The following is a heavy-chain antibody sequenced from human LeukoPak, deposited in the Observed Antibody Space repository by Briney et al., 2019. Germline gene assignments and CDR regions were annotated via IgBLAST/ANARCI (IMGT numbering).Heavy chain of an antibody. CDR3: ARGISSGWYNY. V-gene: IGHV4-59*01. Sequence: SETLSLTCTVSGGSISSYYWSWIRQPPGKGLEWIGYIYYSGSTNYNPSLKSRVTISVDTSKNQFSLKLSSVTAADTAVYYCARGISSGWYNYWGQGTLVTVSS. CDR1: GGSISSYY. J-gene: IGHJ4*02. D-gene: IGHD6-19*01. CDR2: IYYSGST.